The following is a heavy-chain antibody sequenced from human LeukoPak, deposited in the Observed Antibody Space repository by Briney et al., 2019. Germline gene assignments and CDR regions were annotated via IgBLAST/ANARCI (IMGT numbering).Heavy chain of an antibody. CDR1: GGSISTYY. V-gene: IGHV4-59*08. Sequence: SETLSLTCTVSGGSISTYYWSWIRQPAGKGLEWIGYIYYSGSTNYNPSLKSRLTMSVDTSKNQFSLRLSSVTAADTAVYYCARSIGGTWYSDLFDYWGQGTLVTVSS. D-gene: IGHD6-13*01. CDR3: ARSIGGTWYSDLFDY. J-gene: IGHJ4*02. CDR2: IYYSGST.